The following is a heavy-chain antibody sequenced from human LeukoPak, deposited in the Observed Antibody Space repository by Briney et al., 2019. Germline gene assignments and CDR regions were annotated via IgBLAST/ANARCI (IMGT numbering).Heavy chain of an antibody. D-gene: IGHD2-2*01. V-gene: IGHV1-8*02. Sequence: ASVKVSCKASGYTFTGYYMHWVRQATGQGLEWMGWMNPNSGNTGYAQKFQGRVTMTRNTSISTAYMELSSLRSEDTAVYYCARGLLLYCSSTSCRLPLGYWGQGTLVTVSS. CDR2: MNPNSGNT. J-gene: IGHJ4*02. CDR3: ARGLLLYCSSTSCRLPLGY. CDR1: GYTFTGYY.